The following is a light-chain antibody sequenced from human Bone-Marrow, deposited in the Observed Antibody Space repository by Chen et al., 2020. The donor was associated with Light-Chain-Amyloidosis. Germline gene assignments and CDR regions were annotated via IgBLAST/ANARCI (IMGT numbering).Light chain of an antibody. CDR3: SSYTSTNTLV. CDR1: SSDVGGHKH. J-gene: IGLJ1*01. V-gene: IGLV2-14*01. Sequence: QSALTQPASVSGSPGQSITISCTGTSSDVGGHKHVSWYQQHPDKAPKLMIYEVTNRPSWVPDRVSGSQSDNTASLTISVPQTEDEADYFCSSYTSTNTLVFGSGTRVTVL. CDR2: EVT.